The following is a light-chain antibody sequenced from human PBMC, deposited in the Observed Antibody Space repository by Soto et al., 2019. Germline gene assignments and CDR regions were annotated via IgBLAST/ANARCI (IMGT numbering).Light chain of an antibody. V-gene: IGLV2-11*01. CDR1: SSDVGGYDL. CDR3: CSHAGNVNWV. Sequence: QSALTQPRSVSGSPGQSVTLSCTGTSSDVGGYDLVSWYQQRPGKAPKLIIYDVIRRPSGVPDRFSGSKSGNAASLTISGLQAEDEADYYCCSHAGNVNWVFGGGTQLTVL. CDR2: DVI. J-gene: IGLJ3*02.